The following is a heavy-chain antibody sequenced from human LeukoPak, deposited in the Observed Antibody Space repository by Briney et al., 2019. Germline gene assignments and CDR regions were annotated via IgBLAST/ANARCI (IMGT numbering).Heavy chain of an antibody. CDR1: GYTFTSYY. J-gene: IGHJ5*02. V-gene: IGHV1-2*02. CDR2: INPNSGGT. Sequence: ASVKVSCKASGYTFTSYYMHWVRQAPGRGLEWMGWINPNSGGTNYAQKFQGRVTMTRDTSISTAYMELSRLRSDDTAVYYCARDQGYCSSTSCSNWFDPWGQGTLVTVSS. CDR3: ARDQGYCSSTSCSNWFDP. D-gene: IGHD2-2*01.